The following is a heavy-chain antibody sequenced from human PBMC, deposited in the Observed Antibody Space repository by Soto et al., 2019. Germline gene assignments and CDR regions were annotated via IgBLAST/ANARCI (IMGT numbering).Heavy chain of an antibody. D-gene: IGHD3-9*01. V-gene: IGHV3-23*01. J-gene: IGHJ5*02. Sequence: QLLQSGGGLVQPGGSLTLSCAASGFTFGTTDISWVRQAPGEGLEWVSTIDGSGGITYYADSVKGRFTISRDNSRNTVYLQMNRRSGDDTALYYCVKNSGWLKTWGPGALVTVSS. CDR2: IDGSGGIT. CDR3: VKNSGWLKT. CDR1: GFTFGTTD.